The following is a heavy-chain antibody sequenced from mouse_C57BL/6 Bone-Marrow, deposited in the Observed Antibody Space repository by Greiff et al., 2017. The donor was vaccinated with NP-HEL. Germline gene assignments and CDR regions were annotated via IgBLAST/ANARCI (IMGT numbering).Heavy chain of an antibody. J-gene: IGHJ1*03. V-gene: IGHV5-12*01. D-gene: IGHD2-2*01. CDR1: GFTFSDYY. CDR2: ISNGGGST. Sequence: EVKLVESGGGLVQPGGSLKLSCAASGFTFSDYYMYWVRQTPEKRLEWVAYISNGGGSTYYPDTVKGRFTISRDNAKNTLYLQMSRLKSEDTAMYYCARRGLHWYFDVWGTGTTVTVSS. CDR3: ARRGLHWYFDV.